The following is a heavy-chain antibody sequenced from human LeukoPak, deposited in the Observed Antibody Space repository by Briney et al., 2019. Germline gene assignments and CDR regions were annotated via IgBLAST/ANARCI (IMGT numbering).Heavy chain of an antibody. CDR2: ISSSSSYI. CDR3: ARDPRIHYFASGSPNYYYYYMDV. D-gene: IGHD3-10*01. Sequence: GGSLRLSCAASGFTFSSYSMNWVRQAPGKGLEWVSFISSSSSYIYYADSVKGRFTISRDNSKNTLYLQVNSLRAEDTAVYYCARDPRIHYFASGSPNYYYYYMDVWGRGTTVTVSS. CDR1: GFTFSSYS. J-gene: IGHJ6*03. V-gene: IGHV3-21*01.